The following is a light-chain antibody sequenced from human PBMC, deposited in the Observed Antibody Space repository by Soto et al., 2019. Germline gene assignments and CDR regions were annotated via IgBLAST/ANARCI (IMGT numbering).Light chain of an antibody. J-gene: IGLJ2*01. Sequence: QSALTQPASVSGSPGQSITISCTGTSSDVGRYNYVSWYQQHPGRAPRLIVYEVINRPAGVSNRFSGSKSGNTASLTISGLHAAYEADYYCCSYTRSSTLLFGGGTQLTVL. V-gene: IGLV2-14*01. CDR1: SSDVGRYNY. CDR2: EVI. CDR3: CSYTRSSTLL.